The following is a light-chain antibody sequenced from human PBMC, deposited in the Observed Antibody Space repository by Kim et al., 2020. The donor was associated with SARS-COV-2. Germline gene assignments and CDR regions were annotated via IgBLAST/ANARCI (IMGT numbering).Light chain of an antibody. V-gene: IGKV1-39*01. J-gene: IGKJ1*01. CDR3: QQSYTTPRT. CDR1: QSISTY. Sequence: ASVGDRVSMTCRASQSISTYLNWYQQKPGKPPKILIYAASSFQSGVPSRFSGSGSGTDFTLTISSLQPEDFATYYCQQSYTTPRTFGQGTKVDIK. CDR2: AAS.